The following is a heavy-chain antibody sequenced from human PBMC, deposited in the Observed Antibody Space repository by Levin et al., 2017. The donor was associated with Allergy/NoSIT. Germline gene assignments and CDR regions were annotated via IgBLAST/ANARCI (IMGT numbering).Heavy chain of an antibody. CDR2: IRSKRYGGRA. CDR1: GFTFGDYA. D-gene: IGHD6-19*01. V-gene: IGHV3-49*03. J-gene: IGHJ3*02. CDR3: TRAKQWQYDAFDI. Sequence: GESLKISCTTSGFTFGDYAISWFRQAPGKGLQWVGYIRSKRYGGRAEYAASVKDRFTVSRDDSKSIAYLQMNSLKTEDTALYYCTRAKQWQYDAFDIWGQGTMVTVSS.